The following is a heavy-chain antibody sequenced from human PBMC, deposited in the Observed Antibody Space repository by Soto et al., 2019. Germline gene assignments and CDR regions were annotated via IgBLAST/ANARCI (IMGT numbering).Heavy chain of an antibody. CDR2: ISGSGGST. Sequence: PGGPLRLSCAASGFTFSSYAMSWVRQAPGKGLEWISAISGSGGSTYYADYVKGRFTISRDNSQNTLYLQMNRLRAEDTAVYYCAKLREWLRTQVPLKPFGYWGQGTLVTVSS. V-gene: IGHV3-23*01. D-gene: IGHD5-12*01. CDR3: AKLREWLRTQVPLKPFGY. CDR1: GFTFSSYA. J-gene: IGHJ4*02.